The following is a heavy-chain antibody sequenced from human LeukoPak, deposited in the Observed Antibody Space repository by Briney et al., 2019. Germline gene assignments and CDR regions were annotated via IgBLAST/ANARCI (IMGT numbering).Heavy chain of an antibody. CDR2: IYYSANT. J-gene: IGHJ3*02. CDR3: ARDLSVNAFDI. Sequence: SETLSLTCTVSGSSISGYYWSWIRQPPGKGLEWIGYIYYSANTNYNPSLKSRVTISVDTSKNQFSLKLSSVTAADTAVYFCARDLSVNAFDIWGQGTLVTVSS. CDR1: GSSISGYY. V-gene: IGHV4-59*01. D-gene: IGHD2/OR15-2a*01.